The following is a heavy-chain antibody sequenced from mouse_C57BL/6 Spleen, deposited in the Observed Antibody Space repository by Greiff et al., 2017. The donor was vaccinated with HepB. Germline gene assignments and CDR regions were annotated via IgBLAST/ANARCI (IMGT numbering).Heavy chain of an antibody. V-gene: IGHV1-39*01. Sequence: VQLQQSGPELVKPGASVKISCKASGYSFTDYNMNWVKQSNGKSLEWIGVINPNYGTTSYNQKFKGKATLTVDQSSSTAYMQLNSLTSEDSAVYCCARGITTVVETLFDCWGQGTTLTVSS. CDR2: INPNYGTT. CDR1: GYSFTDYN. J-gene: IGHJ2*01. D-gene: IGHD1-1*01. CDR3: ARGITTVVETLFDC.